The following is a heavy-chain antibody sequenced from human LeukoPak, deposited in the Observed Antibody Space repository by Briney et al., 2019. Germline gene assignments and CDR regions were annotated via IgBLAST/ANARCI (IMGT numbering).Heavy chain of an antibody. CDR2: ISWNSGSI. CDR3: AKSKGGWWLALDY. J-gene: IGHJ4*02. CDR1: GFTFDDYA. D-gene: IGHD2-15*01. Sequence: GGSLRLSCAASGFTFDDYAMHWVRQAPGKGLKWDSGISWNSGSIGYADSVKGRFTISRDNAKNSLYLQMNSLRAEDTALYYCAKSKGGWWLALDYWGQGTLVTVSS. V-gene: IGHV3-9*01.